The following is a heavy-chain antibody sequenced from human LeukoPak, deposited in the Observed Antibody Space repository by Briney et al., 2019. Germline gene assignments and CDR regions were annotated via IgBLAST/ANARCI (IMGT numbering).Heavy chain of an antibody. CDR2: MYYSGNT. CDR1: VDSISGYY. V-gene: IGHV4-59*01. CDR3: ARMDSSGYPFDY. Sequence: SETLSLTCTVSVDSISGYYWSWIRQPPGKGLEWIGYMYYSGNTNYNPSLKSRLTTSLDTSKNQFSLKLSSVTAADTAVYYCARMDSSGYPFDYWGQGTLVTVSS. D-gene: IGHD3-22*01. J-gene: IGHJ4*02.